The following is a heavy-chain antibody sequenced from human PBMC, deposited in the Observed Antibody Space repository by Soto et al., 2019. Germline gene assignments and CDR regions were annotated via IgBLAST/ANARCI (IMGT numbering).Heavy chain of an antibody. Sequence: EVQLLESGGGLVQPGGSLRLSCAASGFTFSSYAMNWVRQAPGEGLQWVSAISGSGDSTYYADSVKGRLTISRDNSKNTLYLQMNSLRVEDTAVYYCARRNSGWYFDLWGRGTLVTVSS. J-gene: IGHJ2*01. CDR1: GFTFSSYA. D-gene: IGHD4-4*01. CDR2: ISGSGDST. CDR3: ARRNSGWYFDL. V-gene: IGHV3-23*01.